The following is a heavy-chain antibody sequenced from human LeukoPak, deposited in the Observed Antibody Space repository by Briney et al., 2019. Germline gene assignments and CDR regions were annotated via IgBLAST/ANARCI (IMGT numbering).Heavy chain of an antibody. D-gene: IGHD5-12*01. CDR3: AKDGATMGYYFDY. CDR2: ISCDGGDS. J-gene: IGHJ4*02. V-gene: IGHV3-30*18. Sequence: GGSLRLSCAAPGFTFSSHAMHWVRQAPGKGLEWVAVISCDGGDSVYAESVKGRFTISRDNSKNTLYLQMNSLRTEDTAVYYCAKDGATMGYYFDYWGQGTLVTVSS. CDR1: GFTFSSHA.